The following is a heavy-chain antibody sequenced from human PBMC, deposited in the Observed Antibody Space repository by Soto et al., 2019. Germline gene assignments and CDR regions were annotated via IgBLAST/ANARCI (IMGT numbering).Heavy chain of an antibody. CDR2: ISYDGSNK. D-gene: IGHD1-1*01. J-gene: IGHJ4*02. V-gene: IGHV3-30*18. CDR3: ANDRDGYNVPFDS. Sequence: GGSLRLSCAASGFTFSNNWMLWVRQAPGKGLEWVAVISYDGSNKYYADSVKGRFTISRDNSKNTLFLQMNSLRAEDTAVYFCANDRDGYNVPFDSWGQGALVTVSS. CDR1: GFTFSNNW.